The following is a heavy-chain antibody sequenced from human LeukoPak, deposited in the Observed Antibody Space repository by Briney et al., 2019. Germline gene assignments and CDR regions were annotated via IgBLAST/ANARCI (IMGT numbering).Heavy chain of an antibody. CDR3: ARAGDGPRRGAFDI. J-gene: IGHJ3*02. CDR2: ISYDGSNK. Sequence: PGRSLRLSCAASGFTFSSYAMHWVRQAPGKGLEWVAVISYDGSNKYYTDSVKGRFTISRDNSKNTLYLQMNSLRAEDTAVYYCARAGDGPRRGAFDIWGQGTMVTVSS. D-gene: IGHD5-24*01. CDR1: GFTFSSYA. V-gene: IGHV3-30*04.